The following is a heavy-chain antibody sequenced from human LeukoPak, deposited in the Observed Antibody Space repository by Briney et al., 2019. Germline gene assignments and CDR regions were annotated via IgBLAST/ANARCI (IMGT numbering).Heavy chain of an antibody. J-gene: IGHJ4*02. D-gene: IGHD6-19*01. CDR1: GYTFTSYG. Sequence: GASVKVSCKASGYTFTSYGISWVRQAPGQGLEWMGWNSAYNGNTNYAQKLQGRVTMTTDTSTSTAYMELRSLRSDDTAVYYCARVGYSSGWYSGKDYWGQGTLVTVSS. V-gene: IGHV1-18*01. CDR3: ARVGYSSGWYSGKDY. CDR2: NSAYNGNT.